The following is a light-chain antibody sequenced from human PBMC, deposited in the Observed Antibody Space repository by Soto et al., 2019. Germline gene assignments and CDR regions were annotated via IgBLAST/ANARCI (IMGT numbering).Light chain of an antibody. V-gene: IGKV3-11*01. Sequence: EIVLTQSPATLSLSPGERATLSCRTSQSVTTNFAWYQQKPGQAPRRLMYALSNTSTGIPDRFSGSGSGTDFTLTISSLEPENFAVYDCQERDTWPPLITVGPGTKVEIK. CDR2: ALS. J-gene: IGKJ3*01. CDR1: QSVTTN. CDR3: QERDTWPPLIT.